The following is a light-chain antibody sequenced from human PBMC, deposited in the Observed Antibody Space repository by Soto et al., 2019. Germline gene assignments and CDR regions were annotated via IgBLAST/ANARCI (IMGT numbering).Light chain of an antibody. J-gene: IGLJ1*01. Sequence: VVTQEPSLTVSPGGTVTLTFGSSTGAVTNGHYPYWFQQKPGQAPRTLIYDTTNRHSWTPARFSGSLLGGKAALTLSGAQPEDEAEYYCLLSYNGPYVFGTGTKVTVL. CDR2: DTT. CDR1: TGAVTNGHY. V-gene: IGLV7-46*01. CDR3: LLSYNGPYV.